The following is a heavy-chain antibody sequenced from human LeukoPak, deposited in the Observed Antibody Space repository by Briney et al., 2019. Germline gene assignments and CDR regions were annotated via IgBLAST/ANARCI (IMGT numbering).Heavy chain of an antibody. CDR2: IYHSGST. V-gene: IGHV4-30-2*01. CDR3: ARGSPLRYFDWLFPTPWYFDL. Sequence: SETLSLTCAVYGGSFSGYYWSWIRQPPGKGLEWIGYIYHSGSTYYNPSLKSRVTISVDRSKNQFSLKLSSVTAADTAVYYCARGSPLRYFDWLFPTPWYFDLWGRGTLVTVSS. CDR1: GGSFSGYY. D-gene: IGHD3-9*01. J-gene: IGHJ2*01.